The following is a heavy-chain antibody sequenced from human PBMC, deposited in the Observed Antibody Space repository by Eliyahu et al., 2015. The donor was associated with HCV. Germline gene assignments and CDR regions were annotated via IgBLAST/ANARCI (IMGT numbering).Heavy chain of an antibody. D-gene: IGHD3-10*01. V-gene: IGHV4-59*03. J-gene: IGHJ6*02. CDR3: ARISMIRGVITYHYYDMDV. CDR1: NGSISSNY. Sequence: QVQLQESGPGLVKPSETLSLTCTVSNGSISSNYWSWIRQPPGKGLEWIGYIYYSGSTNYNPSLKSRVTISVDTSESQFSLKLRSVTAADTAVYYCARISMIRGVITYHYYDMDVWGQGTTVTVSS. CDR2: IYYSGST.